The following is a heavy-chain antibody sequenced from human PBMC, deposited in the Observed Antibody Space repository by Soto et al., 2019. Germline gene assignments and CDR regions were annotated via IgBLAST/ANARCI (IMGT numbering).Heavy chain of an antibody. J-gene: IGHJ5*02. CDR3: ASIRGIAAAGAPGRNNWFDP. CDR1: GGTFSSYA. Sequence: GASVKVSCKACGGTFSSYAISWVRQAPGQGLEWMGGIIPIFGTANYAQKFQGRVTITADESTSTAYMELSSLRSEDTAVYYCASIRGIAAAGAPGRNNWFDPWGQGTLVTVSS. CDR2: IIPIFGTA. V-gene: IGHV1-69*13. D-gene: IGHD6-13*01.